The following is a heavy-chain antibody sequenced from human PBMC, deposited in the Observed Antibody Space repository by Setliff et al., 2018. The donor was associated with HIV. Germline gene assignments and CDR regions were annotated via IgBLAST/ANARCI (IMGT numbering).Heavy chain of an antibody. CDR2: IYHSGST. D-gene: IGHD3-3*01. V-gene: IGHV4-38-2*01. Sequence: PSETLSLTRAFSGYSISSGYYCGWIRQPPGKGLEWIGSIYHSGSTYYNPSLKSRVTISVDTSKNQFSLKLSSVTAADTAVYYCASVTIFGVVFDYWGQGTLVTVSS. CDR3: ASVTIFGVVFDY. CDR1: GYSISSGYY. J-gene: IGHJ4*02.